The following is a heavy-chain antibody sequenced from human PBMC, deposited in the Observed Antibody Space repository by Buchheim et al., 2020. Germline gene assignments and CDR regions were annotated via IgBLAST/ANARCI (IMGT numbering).Heavy chain of an antibody. Sequence: EEQLLESGGDLVQPGGSLRLPCVVSGFIFSDYGMSWVRQAPGRGLEWVSTISGVGDKTYYADSVKGRFPISRDNSNNTLSLQMNSLRAEDTAVYYCAKSLSQYSFDLFDFWGQGTL. V-gene: IGHV3-23*01. CDR3: AKSLSQYSFDLFDF. CDR2: ISGVGDKT. J-gene: IGHJ4*02. CDR1: GFIFSDYG. D-gene: IGHD2-21*01.